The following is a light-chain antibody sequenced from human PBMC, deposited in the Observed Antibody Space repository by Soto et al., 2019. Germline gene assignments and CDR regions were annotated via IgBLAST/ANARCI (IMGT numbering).Light chain of an antibody. J-gene: IGKJ1*01. V-gene: IGKV3-20*01. CDR1: QSLSVSY. Sequence: ETVLTQSPGTLSFSPRDIATFSCRATQSLSVSYMAWYQQRPGQAPRLLIYGTSTRAAGVPARFSGSGSGTDFTLAISRLEPEDFAVYYCHQFGDSPQTFGQGTKVDIK. CDR3: HQFGDSPQT. CDR2: GTS.